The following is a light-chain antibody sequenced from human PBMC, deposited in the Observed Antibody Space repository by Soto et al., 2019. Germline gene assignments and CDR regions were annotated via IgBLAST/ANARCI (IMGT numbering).Light chain of an antibody. CDR3: QQYNSYKSPRT. V-gene: IGKV1-5*01. J-gene: IGKJ1*01. CDR2: DAS. CDR1: QSISSW. Sequence: DIQMTQSPSTLSASVGDRVTITCRASQSISSWLAWYQQKPGKAPKLLIYDASSLESGVPSRFSGSGSGTEFTLTISSLQPDDFATYYCQQYNSYKSPRTFGQGTKVDIK.